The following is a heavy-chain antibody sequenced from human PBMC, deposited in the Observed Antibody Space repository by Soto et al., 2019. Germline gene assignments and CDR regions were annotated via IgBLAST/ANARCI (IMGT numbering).Heavy chain of an antibody. CDR2: IIPIFGTA. J-gene: IGHJ6*02. V-gene: IGHV1-69*06. Sequence: QLVQSGAEVKKPGSSVKVSCKASGGTLSSNTINWVRQAPGQGLEWMGGIIPIFGTANYAQKFQGRVTITADKSTSTAYMEVSGLRSDDTAVYYCARDKVVGGHHGMDVWGQGTTVIVSS. CDR1: GGTLSSNT. CDR3: ARDKVVGGHHGMDV.